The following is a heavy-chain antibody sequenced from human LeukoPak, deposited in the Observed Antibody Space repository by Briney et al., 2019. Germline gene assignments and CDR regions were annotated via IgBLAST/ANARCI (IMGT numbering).Heavy chain of an antibody. CDR3: AKSRTTVTGFDY. J-gene: IGHJ4*02. Sequence: ASVKVSCKASGYTFTSYGISWVRQAPGQGLEWIGWISAYNGNTNYAQKLQGRVTMTTDISTSTAYMELRSLRSDDTAVYYCAKSRTTVTGFDYWGQGTLVTVSS. D-gene: IGHD4-17*01. V-gene: IGHV1-18*01. CDR2: ISAYNGNT. CDR1: GYTFTSYG.